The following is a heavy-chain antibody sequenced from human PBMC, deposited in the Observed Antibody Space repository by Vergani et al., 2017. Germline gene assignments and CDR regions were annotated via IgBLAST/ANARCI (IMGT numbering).Heavy chain of an antibody. D-gene: IGHD6-13*01. CDR2: ISSSGSTI. CDR1: GFTFNHYA. V-gene: IGHV3-11*01. Sequence: NSGGSLRLSCAASGFTFNHYAMNWVRQAPGKGLEWVSYISSSGSTIYYADSVKGRFTISRDNAKNSLYLQMNSLRAEDTAVYYCARAMEQQLVRDAFDIWGQGTMVTVSS. CDR3: ARAMEQQLVRDAFDI. J-gene: IGHJ3*02.